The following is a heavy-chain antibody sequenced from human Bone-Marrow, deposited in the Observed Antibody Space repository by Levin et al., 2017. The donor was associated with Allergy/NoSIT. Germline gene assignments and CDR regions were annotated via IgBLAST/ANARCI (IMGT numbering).Heavy chain of an antibody. J-gene: IGHJ4*02. D-gene: IGHD6-13*01. CDR2: INHSGST. CDR3: ARDSLAAAANFDY. Sequence: SQTLSLTCAVYGGSFSGYYWSWIRQPPGKGLEWIGEINHSGSTNYNPSLKSRVTISVDTSKNQFSLKLSSVTAADTAVYYCARDSLAAAANFDYWGQGTLVTVSS. V-gene: IGHV4-34*01. CDR1: GGSFSGYY.